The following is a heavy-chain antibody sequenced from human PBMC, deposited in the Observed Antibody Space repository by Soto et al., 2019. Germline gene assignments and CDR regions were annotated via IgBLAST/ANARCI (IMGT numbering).Heavy chain of an antibody. CDR1: GGTFSSYA. V-gene: IGHV1-69*01. Sequence: QVQLVQSGAEVKKPGSSVKVSCKASGGTFSSYAISWVRQAPGQGLEWMGGIIPIFGTANYAQKFQGRVTITADESTSTAYMELSSLRSEDTAVYYCAREGYDFWSGYSGYYYYSGMDVLGQGTTVTVSS. CDR3: AREGYDFWSGYSGYYYYSGMDV. J-gene: IGHJ6*02. CDR2: IIPIFGTA. D-gene: IGHD3-3*01.